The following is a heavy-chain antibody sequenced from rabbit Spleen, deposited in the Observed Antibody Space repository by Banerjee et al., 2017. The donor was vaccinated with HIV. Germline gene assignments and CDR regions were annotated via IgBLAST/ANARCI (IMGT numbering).Heavy chain of an antibody. V-gene: IGHV1S45*01. CDR2: IHAGSRNNI. J-gene: IGHJ4*01. CDR3: ARDLVTVIGWNFNL. CDR1: GVSFSDKDV. Sequence: EQLEESGGGLVKPEGSLTLTCKASGVSFSDKDVMCWVRQAPGKGLEWIACIHAGSRNNIYYASWAKGRFTISRTSSTTVTLQMTSLTAADTATYICARDLVTVIGWNFNLWGPGTLVTVS. D-gene: IGHD5-1*01.